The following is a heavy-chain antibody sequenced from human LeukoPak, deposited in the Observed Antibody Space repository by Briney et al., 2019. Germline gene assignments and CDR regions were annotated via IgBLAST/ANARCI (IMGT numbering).Heavy chain of an antibody. D-gene: IGHD6-19*01. CDR2: INPSGGNT. J-gene: IGHJ4*02. CDR1: GYTFTSHC. Sequence: ASVKVSCKASGYTFTSHCIHWVRQAPGQGLECMGIINPSGGNTTYAQKFQGRVTMTTNTSIDTAYMELSSLTFDDTAIYYCARGRGWGILDSWGQGHLVTVSS. V-gene: IGHV1-46*01. CDR3: ARGRGWGILDS.